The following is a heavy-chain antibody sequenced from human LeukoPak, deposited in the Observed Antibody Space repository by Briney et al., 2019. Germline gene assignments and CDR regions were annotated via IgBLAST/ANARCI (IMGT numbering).Heavy chain of an antibody. CDR1: GGTFSSYA. D-gene: IGHD1-26*01. J-gene: IGHJ5*02. V-gene: IGHV1-69*04. CDR2: IIPIFGIA. CDR3: ARDEGGLFDP. Sequence: ASVKVSCKASGGTFSSYAISWVRQAPGQGLEWMGRIIPIFGIANYAQKFQGRVTITADKSMSTAYMELGSLRSEDTAVYYCARDEGGLFDPWGQGTLVTVSS.